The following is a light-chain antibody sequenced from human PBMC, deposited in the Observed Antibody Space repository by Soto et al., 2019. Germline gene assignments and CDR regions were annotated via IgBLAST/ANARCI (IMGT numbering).Light chain of an antibody. CDR3: AAWDDSLNGVL. CDR1: SSNIGNNY. CDR2: GND. V-gene: IGLV1-51*02. Sequence: QSVLTQPPSVSAAPGQKVTISCSGSSSNIGNNYVSWYQQLPGTAPKLLIYGNDERPSGVPDRFSGSKSGTSASLAISGLQSEDEADYYCAAWDDSLNGVLFGGGTKLTVL. J-gene: IGLJ2*01.